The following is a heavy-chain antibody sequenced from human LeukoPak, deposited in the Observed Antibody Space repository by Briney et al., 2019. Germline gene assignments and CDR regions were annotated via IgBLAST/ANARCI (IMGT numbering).Heavy chain of an antibody. Sequence: GGSLRLSCAASGFAFSSHWMTWVRQVPGRGPEWVANVNRDGSETYYLDSVKGRFTISKDNAKNLLYLQMNSLRAEDTALYHCARNNRMDVWGQGTTVIVSS. CDR2: VNRDGSET. CDR3: ARNNRMDV. V-gene: IGHV3-7*03. J-gene: IGHJ6*02. CDR1: GFAFSSHW.